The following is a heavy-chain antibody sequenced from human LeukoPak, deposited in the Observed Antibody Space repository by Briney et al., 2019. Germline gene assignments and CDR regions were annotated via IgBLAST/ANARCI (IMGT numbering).Heavy chain of an antibody. D-gene: IGHD3-10*01. J-gene: IGHJ4*02. CDR3: AREDYYGSSSTDY. CDR1: GFTFSSYW. Sequence: GGSLRLSCAASGFTFSSYWMSWVRQAPGKGLEWMANIKQDGSEKYYVDSVKGRFTISRDNAKNSLYLQMNSLRAEDTAVYYCAREDYYGSSSTDYWGQGTLVTVSS. CDR2: IKQDGSEK. V-gene: IGHV3-7*01.